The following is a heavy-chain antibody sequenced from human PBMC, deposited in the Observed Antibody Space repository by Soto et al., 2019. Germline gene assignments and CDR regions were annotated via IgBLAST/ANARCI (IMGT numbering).Heavy chain of an antibody. CDR2: IIPIFGTA. CDR3: ARDSRSSSGLINFDP. D-gene: IGHD2-15*01. V-gene: IGHV1-69*06. CDR1: GGTFSSYA. J-gene: IGHJ5*02. Sequence: SVKVSSKASGGTFSSYAISWVRQAPGQGLEWMGGIIPIFGTANYAQKFQGRVTITADKSTSTAYMELSSLRSEDTAVYYCARDSRSSSGLINFDPWGQGTLVTVSS.